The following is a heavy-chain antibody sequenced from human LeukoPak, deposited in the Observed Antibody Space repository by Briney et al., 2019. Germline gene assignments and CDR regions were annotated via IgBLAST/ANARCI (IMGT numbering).Heavy chain of an antibody. V-gene: IGHV1-69*13. D-gene: IGHD6-13*01. Sequence: SVKVSCKASGGSFRDYAISWVRRAPGQGLQWLGGIVPMFGTANYAQQLQGRVTITADESTTTVYMELNSLRSEDTAVYYCARDLAAAGIGEFDSWGQGTLVTVSS. J-gene: IGHJ4*02. CDR3: ARDLAAAGIGEFDS. CDR2: IVPMFGTA. CDR1: GGSFRDYA.